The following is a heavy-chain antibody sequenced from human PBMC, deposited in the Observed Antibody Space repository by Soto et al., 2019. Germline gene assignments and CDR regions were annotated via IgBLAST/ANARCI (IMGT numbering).Heavy chain of an antibody. J-gene: IGHJ6*02. V-gene: IGHV3-21*01. CDR2: ISSSSSYI. CDR3: ARDPSSYYDFWSGYYAGGYYYGMDV. Sequence: VSLRLSCAASVFTFSSYSMNWVRQAPGKGLEWVSSISSSSSYIYYADSVKGRFTISRDNAKNSLYLQMNSLRAEDTAVYYCARDPSSYYDFWSGYYAGGYYYGMDVWGQGTTVTVSS. CDR1: VFTFSSYS. D-gene: IGHD3-3*01.